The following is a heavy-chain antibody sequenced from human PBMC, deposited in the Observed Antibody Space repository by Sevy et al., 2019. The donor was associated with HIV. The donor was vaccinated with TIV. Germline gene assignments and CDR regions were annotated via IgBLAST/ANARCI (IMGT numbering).Heavy chain of an antibody. V-gene: IGHV3-33*01. J-gene: IGHJ4*02. CDR3: ARSREKGVAAMVSF. Sequence: GGSLRLSCAASRFTFSSYGMHWVRQAPGKGLEWVAVIWYDGSNKYYADSVKGRFTISRDNSKNTLYLQMNSLRAEDTAVYYCARSREKGVAAMVSFWGQGTLVTVSS. CDR2: IWYDGSNK. D-gene: IGHD5-18*01. CDR1: RFTFSSYG.